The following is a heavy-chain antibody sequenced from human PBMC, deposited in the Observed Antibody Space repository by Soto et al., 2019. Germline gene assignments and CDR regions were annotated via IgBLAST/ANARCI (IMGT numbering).Heavy chain of an antibody. J-gene: IGHJ6*03. V-gene: IGHV4-59*13. CDR1: GGSISSYD. D-gene: IGHD3-16*01. CDR2: IYYSGST. CDR3: ARVPSWGYYYYMDV. Sequence: SETLSLTCTVSGGSISSYDWSWIRQPPGKGLEWIGYIYYSGSTNYNPSLKSRVSISVDTSKNQLSLNLGSVTAADTAVYYCARVPSWGYYYYMDVWDKGTTVTVSS.